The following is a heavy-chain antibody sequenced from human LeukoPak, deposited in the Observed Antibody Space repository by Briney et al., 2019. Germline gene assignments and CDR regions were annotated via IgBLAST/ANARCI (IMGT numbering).Heavy chain of an antibody. V-gene: IGHV1-18*01. Sequence: APVKVSCKASGYTFTSYGISWVRQAPGQGLEWMGWISAYNGNTNYAQKLQGRVTITTDTSTSTAYMELRSLRSDDTAVYYCARGDDFWSGSEPLDYWGQGTLVTVSS. CDR1: GYTFTSYG. J-gene: IGHJ4*02. D-gene: IGHD3-3*01. CDR3: ARGDDFWSGSEPLDY. CDR2: ISAYNGNT.